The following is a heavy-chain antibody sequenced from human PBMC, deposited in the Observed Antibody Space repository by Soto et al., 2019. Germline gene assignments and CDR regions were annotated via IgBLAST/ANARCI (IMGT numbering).Heavy chain of an antibody. CDR1: VFTCSSYS. D-gene: IGHD5-12*01. J-gene: IGHJ4*02. CDR2: ISSSSSYI. Sequence: PWWSLRLSCAASVFTCSSYSMNWFRQAPGKGLEWVSSISSSSSYIYYADSVKGRFTISRDNAKNSLYLQMNSLRAEDTAVYYCARAGYDNYFDYWGQGTLVTVSS. CDR3: ARAGYDNYFDY. V-gene: IGHV3-21*01.